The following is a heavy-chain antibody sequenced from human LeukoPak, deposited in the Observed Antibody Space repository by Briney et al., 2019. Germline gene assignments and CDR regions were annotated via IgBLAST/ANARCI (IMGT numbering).Heavy chain of an antibody. CDR3: ARARSGYSYGFRI. CDR2: IYHSGST. CDR1: GGSISSGGYY. V-gene: IGHV4-61*08. Sequence: SETLSLTCTVSGGSISSGGYYWSWIRQPPGKGLEWIGYIYHSGSTYYNPSLKSRVTISVDTSKYYFSLRLTSVSAADTAVYYCARARSGYSYGFRIWGQGTMVTVSS. D-gene: IGHD5-18*01. J-gene: IGHJ3*02.